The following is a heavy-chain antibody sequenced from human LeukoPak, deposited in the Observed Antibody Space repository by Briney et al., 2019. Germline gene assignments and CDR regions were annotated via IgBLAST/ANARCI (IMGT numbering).Heavy chain of an antibody. D-gene: IGHD3-16*01. J-gene: IGHJ4*02. CDR3: AGDTPPGGDYYFDY. Sequence: GGSLRLSCAATGFSFSTYGMHWVRQAPGKGLEWVALIWNAGTNTYYADSVKGRFTISRDNSKNTLYLQMNSLRAEDTAVYYCAGDTPPGGDYYFDYWGQGTLVIVSS. CDR2: IWNAGTNT. V-gene: IGHV3-33*01. CDR1: GFSFSTYG.